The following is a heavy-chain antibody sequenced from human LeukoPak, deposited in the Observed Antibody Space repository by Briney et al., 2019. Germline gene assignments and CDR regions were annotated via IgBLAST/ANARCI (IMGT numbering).Heavy chain of an antibody. CDR2: ISYDGSNK. CDR3: ARGGSPPEALGDVFGI. V-gene: IGHV3-30*04. Sequence: GGSLRLSCAASGFTFSSYAMHWVRQAPGKGLEWVAVISYDGSNKYYADSVKGRFTISRDNSKNTLYLQMNSLRGEDTAVYYCARGGSPPEALGDVFGIWGQGTMVTVSS. CDR1: GFTFSSYA. D-gene: IGHD1-26*01. J-gene: IGHJ3*02.